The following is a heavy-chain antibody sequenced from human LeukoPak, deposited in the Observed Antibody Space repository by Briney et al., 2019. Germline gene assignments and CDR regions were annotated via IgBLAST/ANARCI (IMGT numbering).Heavy chain of an antibody. V-gene: IGHV3-20*04. Sequence: GGSLRLSCAASGFTFSSYAMSWVRQAPGKGLEWVAGINWSGGSTAYADSVKGRFTISRDNAKNSLYLQMNSLRAEDTAFYYCARVPKIYYSYAFDYWGQGTLVTVSS. CDR2: INWSGGST. D-gene: IGHD5-18*01. CDR1: GFTFSSYA. J-gene: IGHJ4*02. CDR3: ARVPKIYYSYAFDY.